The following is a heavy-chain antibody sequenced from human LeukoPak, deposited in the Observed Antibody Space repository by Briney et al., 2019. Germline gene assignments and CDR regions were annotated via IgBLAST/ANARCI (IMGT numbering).Heavy chain of an antibody. Sequence: GASVKVSCKASGYTFTSYDINWVRQATGQGLEWMGWMNPNSGNTGYAQKFQGRVTMTRNTSISTAYMELSSLRSEDTAVYYCARQIVGATGNWFDPWGQGTLVTVSS. CDR1: GYTFTSYD. CDR3: ARQIVGATGNWFDP. D-gene: IGHD1-26*01. CDR2: MNPNSGNT. V-gene: IGHV1-8*01. J-gene: IGHJ5*02.